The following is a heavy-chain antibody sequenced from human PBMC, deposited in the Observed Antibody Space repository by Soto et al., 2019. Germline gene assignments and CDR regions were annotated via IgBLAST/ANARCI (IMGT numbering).Heavy chain of an antibody. CDR2: IYPGDSDT. V-gene: IGHV5-51*01. CDR3: ARHGGETDFGVVINYYYYGMDV. Sequence: GESLKISCKGPGYSFTSYWIGWVRQMPGKGLEWMGIIYPGDSDTRYSPSFQGQVTISADKSISTAYLQWSSLKASDTAMYYCARHGGETDFGVVINYYYYGMDVWGQGTTVTVSS. J-gene: IGHJ6*02. D-gene: IGHD3-3*01. CDR1: GYSFTSYW.